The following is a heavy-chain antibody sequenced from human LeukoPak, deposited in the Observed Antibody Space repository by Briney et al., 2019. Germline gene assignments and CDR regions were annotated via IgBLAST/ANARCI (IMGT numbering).Heavy chain of an antibody. CDR2: IYTSGST. Sequence: SETLSLTCTVSGGSISSYYWSWIRQPAGKGLEWIGRIYTSGSTNYNPSLKSRVTMSVDTSKNQFSLKLSSVTAADTAVYYCARSGYYYGSGSYYNPYYMDVWGKGTTVTISS. D-gene: IGHD3-10*01. CDR3: ARSGYYYGSGSYYNPYYMDV. CDR1: GGSISSYY. J-gene: IGHJ6*03. V-gene: IGHV4-4*07.